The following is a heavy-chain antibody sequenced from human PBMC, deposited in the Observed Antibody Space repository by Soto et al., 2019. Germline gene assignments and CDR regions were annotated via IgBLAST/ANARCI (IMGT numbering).Heavy chain of an antibody. V-gene: IGHV4-30-4*01. J-gene: IGHJ1*01. CDR1: SASINSGDFF. D-gene: IGHD1-1*01. CDR2: ISHTGST. Sequence: SETLSLTCAVSSASINSGDFFWSWIRQPPGRALEWIASISHTGSTYYNPSLKSRVAIRVDTSWKQFSLKMLSVTAADTAVYYWASERASDRNRPFHPWGQGTLVTVSS. CDR3: ASERASDRNRPFHP.